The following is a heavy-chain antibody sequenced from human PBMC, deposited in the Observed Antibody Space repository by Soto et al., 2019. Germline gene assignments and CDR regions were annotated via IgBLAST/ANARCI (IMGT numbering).Heavy chain of an antibody. CDR3: ASTDVVSTIDDGRDAFDI. V-gene: IGHV5-51*01. D-gene: IGHD5-12*01. J-gene: IGHJ3*02. CDR1: GYRFTNYW. Sequence: GESLKISCKGSGYRFTNYWIGWVRQMPGKGLEWMGVIYPGDSDTRYSPSFQGHVTISADKSISTAYLQWSSLKASDTAIYYCASTDVVSTIDDGRDAFDIWGQGTMVTVSS. CDR2: IYPGDSDT.